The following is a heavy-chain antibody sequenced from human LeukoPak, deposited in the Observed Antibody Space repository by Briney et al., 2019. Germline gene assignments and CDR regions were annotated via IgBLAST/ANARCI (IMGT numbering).Heavy chain of an antibody. J-gene: IGHJ4*01. Sequence: WASVKVSCKAPGGTFSSHAISWVRHAPGQGLEWVGGLIPVFGTTNYAEKLQGRVTITTHESTRTSYMELRSLKSDDTAVYYCARGKSGYDYGLDHWGQGILVIVSS. D-gene: IGHD5-12*01. CDR3: ARGKSGYDYGLDH. V-gene: IGHV1-69*05. CDR1: GGTFSSHA. CDR2: LIPVFGTT.